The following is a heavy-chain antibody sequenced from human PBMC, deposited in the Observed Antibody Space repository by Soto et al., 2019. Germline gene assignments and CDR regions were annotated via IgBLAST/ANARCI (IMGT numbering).Heavy chain of an antibody. Sequence: QLQLQESGPGLVKPLGTLSLTCAVSGGSTSSINWWSWVRQPSGKGLEWIGEIYHSGNTNYNPSLKSRVTISIDNSKNQFSLFLSSVTAADTAVYYCARDGDITGTRDARLSMDVWGQGTTVTVSS. D-gene: IGHD1-20*01. CDR2: IYHSGNT. CDR3: ARDGDITGTRDARLSMDV. J-gene: IGHJ6*02. V-gene: IGHV4-4*02. CDR1: GGSTSSINW.